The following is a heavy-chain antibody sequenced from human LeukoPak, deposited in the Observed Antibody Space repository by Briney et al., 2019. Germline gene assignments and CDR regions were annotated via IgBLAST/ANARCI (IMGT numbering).Heavy chain of an antibody. D-gene: IGHD3-10*01. CDR3: ARDDILLWFGDFQH. J-gene: IGHJ1*01. Sequence: ASVKVSCKASGYTFTSYGISWVRQAPGQGLEWMGWISAYNGNTNYAQKLQGRVTMTTDTSTGTAYMKLRSLRSDDTAVYYCARDDILLWFGDFQHWGQGTLVTVSS. CDR1: GYTFTSYG. V-gene: IGHV1-18*01. CDR2: ISAYNGNT.